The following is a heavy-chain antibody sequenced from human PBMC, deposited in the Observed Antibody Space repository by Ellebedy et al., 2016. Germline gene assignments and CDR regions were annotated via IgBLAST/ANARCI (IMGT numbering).Heavy chain of an antibody. J-gene: IGHJ3*01. D-gene: IGHD6-19*01. V-gene: IGHV3-7*01. CDR3: ARDSSPYSSGWLDAFYV. CDR2: IKQDGSEK. CDR1: GSTFSTYW. Sequence: GGSLRLSCAASGSTFSTYWMTWVRQAPGKGLEWVANIKQDGSEKYYVDSVKGRFTISRYNAKNSLYLQMNSLRAEDTALYYCARDSSPYSSGWLDAFYVWGQGTMVTVSS.